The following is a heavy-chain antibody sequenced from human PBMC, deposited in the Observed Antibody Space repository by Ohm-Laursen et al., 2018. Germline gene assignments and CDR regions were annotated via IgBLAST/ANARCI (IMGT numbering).Heavy chain of an antibody. D-gene: IGHD3-22*01. CDR2: IIPIFGTA. J-gene: IGHJ4*02. Sequence: SSVKVSCKVSGYTFTRFYIHWVRQAPGQGLEWTGGIIPIFGTANYAQKFQGRVTITADESTSTAYMELSSLRSEDTAVYYCARSHVSSGYYLYYFDYWGQGTLVTVSS. CDR3: ARSHVSSGYYLYYFDY. V-gene: IGHV1-69*01. CDR1: GYTFTRFY.